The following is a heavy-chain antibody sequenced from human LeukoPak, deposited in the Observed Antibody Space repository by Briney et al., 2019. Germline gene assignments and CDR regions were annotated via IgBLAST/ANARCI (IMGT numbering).Heavy chain of an antibody. V-gene: IGHV4-61*02. CDR3: ASRFFMYYDFWSGYYTGFDY. D-gene: IGHD3-3*01. Sequence: SETLSLTCNVSGGSISSGLYHWNWIRRPAGKGLEWIGRIYQCGSTNYNPSLKRRLTISVDTSKNQFSLKFNSVTAADTAVYYCASRFFMYYDFWSGYYTGFDYWGQGTLVTVSS. J-gene: IGHJ4*02. CDR2: IYQCGST. CDR1: GGSISSGLYH.